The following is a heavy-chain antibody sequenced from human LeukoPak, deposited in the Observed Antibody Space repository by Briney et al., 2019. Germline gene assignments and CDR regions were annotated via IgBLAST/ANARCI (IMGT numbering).Heavy chain of an antibody. Sequence: GASVKVSCKASGYTFTSYGISWVRQAPGQGLEWMGWISAYNGNTNYAQKLQGRVTMTTDTSTSTAYMELRSLRSDDTAVYYCARDRSVTMVRGRTDYWGQGTLVTVSS. CDR3: ARDRSVTMVRGRTDY. J-gene: IGHJ4*02. CDR2: ISAYNGNT. V-gene: IGHV1-18*01. CDR1: GYTFTSYG. D-gene: IGHD3-10*01.